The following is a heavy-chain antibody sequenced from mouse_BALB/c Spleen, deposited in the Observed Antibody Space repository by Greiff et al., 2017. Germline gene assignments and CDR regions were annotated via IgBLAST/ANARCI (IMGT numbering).Heavy chain of an antibody. Sequence: EVKLEESGGGLVQPGGSMKLSCVASGFTFSNYWMNWVRQSPEKGLEWVAEIRLKSNNYATHYAESVKGRFTISRDDSKSSVYLQMNNLRAEDTGIYYCTRGDYRYDPWYFDVWGAGTTVTVSS. CDR1: GFTFSNYW. CDR3: TRGDYRYDPWYFDV. V-gene: IGHV6-6*02. CDR2: IRLKSNNYAT. J-gene: IGHJ1*01. D-gene: IGHD2-14*01.